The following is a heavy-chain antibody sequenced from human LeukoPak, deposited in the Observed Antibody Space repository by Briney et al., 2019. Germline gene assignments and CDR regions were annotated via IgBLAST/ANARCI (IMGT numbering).Heavy chain of an antibody. CDR2: IYHSGST. Sequence: SETLSLTCTVSGYSISSGYYWGWIRQPPGKGLEWIGSIYHSGSTYYNPSLKSRVTISVDTSKNQFSLKLSSVTAVDTAVYYCARDLLHSVHYYYYMDVWGKGTPVTVSS. CDR3: ARDLLHSVHYYYYMDV. V-gene: IGHV4-38-2*02. D-gene: IGHD2/OR15-2a*01. J-gene: IGHJ6*03. CDR1: GYSISSGYY.